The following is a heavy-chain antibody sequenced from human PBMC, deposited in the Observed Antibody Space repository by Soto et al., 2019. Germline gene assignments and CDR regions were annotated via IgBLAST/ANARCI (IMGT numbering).Heavy chain of an antibody. D-gene: IGHD3-10*01. Sequence: ASVKVSCKASGYTFTGYYIHWVRQAPGQGLEWMGWINPKSGGSHYAQKFQGRVTMTRDTSISTAYMELTRLRSDDTAVYYCARDRENIVRGVIIGGAFDIWGQGTRVTVSS. V-gene: IGHV1-2*02. J-gene: IGHJ3*02. CDR2: INPKSGGS. CDR3: ARDRENIVRGVIIGGAFDI. CDR1: GYTFTGYY.